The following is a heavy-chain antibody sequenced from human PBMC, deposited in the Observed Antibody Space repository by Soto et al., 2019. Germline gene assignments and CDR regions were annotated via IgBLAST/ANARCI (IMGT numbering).Heavy chain of an antibody. J-gene: IGHJ4*02. CDR2: IYYSGST. CDR1: GGSISSSSYY. D-gene: IGHD6-13*01. Sequence: SETLSLTCTVSGGSISSSSYYWGWIRQPPGKGLEWIGSIYYSGSTYYNPSLKSRVTISVDTSKNQFSPKLSSVTAADTAVYYCARHIAAAEHFDYRSQGTLVTVSS. CDR3: ARHIAAAEHFDY. V-gene: IGHV4-39*07.